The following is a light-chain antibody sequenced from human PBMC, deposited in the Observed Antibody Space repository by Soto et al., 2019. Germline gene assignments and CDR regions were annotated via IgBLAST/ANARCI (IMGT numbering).Light chain of an antibody. J-gene: IGKJ1*01. CDR2: GAS. Sequence: IVMTPSPATLSVSPWERCTISFRSSQSVRSNLAWYQQKPGQAPRLLIYGASSRATGIPDRFSGSGSGTDFTLTIRRLEPEDFAVYYCQQYGSSYPWTFGQGTKVDIK. CDR1: QSVRSN. CDR3: QQYGSSYPWT. V-gene: IGKV3-20*01.